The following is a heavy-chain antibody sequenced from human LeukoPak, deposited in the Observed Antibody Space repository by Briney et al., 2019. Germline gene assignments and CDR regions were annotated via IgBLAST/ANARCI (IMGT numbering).Heavy chain of an antibody. CDR3: ATGSPRGGSRYFDY. J-gene: IGHJ4*02. D-gene: IGHD3-10*01. CDR1: GYTFTSYD. CDR2: MNPNSGNT. Sequence: GASVKVSCKASGYTFTSYDINWVRQATGQGLEWMGWMNPNSGNTGYAQKFQGRVTMTRNTSISTAYMELSSLRSEDTAVYYCATGSPRGGSRYFDYWGQGTLVTVPS. V-gene: IGHV1-8*01.